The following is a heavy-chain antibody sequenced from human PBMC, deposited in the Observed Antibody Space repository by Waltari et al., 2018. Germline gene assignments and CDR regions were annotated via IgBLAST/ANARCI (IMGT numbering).Heavy chain of an antibody. CDR1: GFTFSSYG. Sequence: QVQLVESGGGVVQPGRSLRLSCAASGFTFSSYGMHWVRQAPGKGLEWVGVISYDGSNKYYADSVKGRFTISRDNSKNTLYLQMNSLRAEDTAVYYCAKVGRTTGYYYGMDVWGQGTTVIVSS. CDR3: AKVGRTTGYYYGMDV. D-gene: IGHD1-7*01. V-gene: IGHV3-30*18. CDR2: ISYDGSNK. J-gene: IGHJ6*02.